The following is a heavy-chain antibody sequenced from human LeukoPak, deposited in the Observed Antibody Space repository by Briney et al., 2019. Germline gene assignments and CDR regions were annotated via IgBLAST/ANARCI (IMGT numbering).Heavy chain of an antibody. V-gene: IGHV1-2*02. Sequence: ASVKVSCKASGYTFTGYYMHWVRQAPGQGLERMGWINPNSGGTNYAQKFQGRVTMTRDTSISTAYMELSRLRSDDTAVYYCASLVDTAMVTDWFDPWGQGTLVTVSS. CDR3: ASLVDTAMVTDWFDP. CDR2: INPNSGGT. CDR1: GYTFTGYY. J-gene: IGHJ5*02. D-gene: IGHD5-18*01.